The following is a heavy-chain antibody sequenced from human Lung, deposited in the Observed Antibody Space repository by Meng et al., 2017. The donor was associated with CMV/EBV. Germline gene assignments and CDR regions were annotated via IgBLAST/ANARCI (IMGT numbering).Heavy chain of an antibody. Sequence: CVGFGFTFNSAWMSWVRQGPGKGLEWIARIKSEADGGTTDYAAPVKGRFSISRDDSENTLFLQMSSLKTEDTAVYFCTTNFHSPTGLWGQGTLVTVSS. V-gene: IGHV3-15*01. J-gene: IGHJ4*02. CDR2: IKSEADGGTT. D-gene: IGHD3-16*01. CDR3: TTNFHSPTGL. CDR1: GFTFNSAW.